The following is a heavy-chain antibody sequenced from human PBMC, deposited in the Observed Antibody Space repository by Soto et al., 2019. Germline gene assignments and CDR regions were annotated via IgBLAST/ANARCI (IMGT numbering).Heavy chain of an antibody. Sequence: EVQLVESGGGLVQPGGSLRLSCAASGFTFSSYWMSWVRQAPGKGLEWVANIKQDGSEKYYVDSVKGRFTISRDNAKNSLYMQMNSLRAEDTAVYYCARDGLLWFGEGGEGMDVWGQGTTVTVSS. D-gene: IGHD3-10*01. CDR3: ARDGLLWFGEGGEGMDV. J-gene: IGHJ6*02. V-gene: IGHV3-7*01. CDR2: IKQDGSEK. CDR1: GFTFSSYW.